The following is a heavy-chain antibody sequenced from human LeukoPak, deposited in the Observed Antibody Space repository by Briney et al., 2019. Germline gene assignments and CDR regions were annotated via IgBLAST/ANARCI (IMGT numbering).Heavy chain of an antibody. Sequence: SETLSLTCTVSGDSINRYYWSWIRQPPGKGREWIGSIYHSGTTYYKPSLKSRVTISVDTSKNQFSLKLNSVTASDTAVYYCARDLSVWLDYFDHGGRGTGVSV. CDR2: IYHSGTT. J-gene: IGHJ4*02. D-gene: IGHD6-19*01. CDR1: GDSINRYY. V-gene: IGHV4-38-2*02. CDR3: ARDLSVWLDYFDH.